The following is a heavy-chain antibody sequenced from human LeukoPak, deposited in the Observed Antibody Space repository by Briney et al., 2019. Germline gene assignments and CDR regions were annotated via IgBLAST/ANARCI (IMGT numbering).Heavy chain of an antibody. J-gene: IGHJ4*02. CDR1: GYTFTTYD. Sequence: ASVKVFCKTSGYTFTTYDIHWVRQASGQGLEWMGWMSPVNGDTGYSQKFQGRVTMTRNTSISTAYLDLRSLKSEDTAIYYCTRGILWFGESFWGQGTPVTVSS. CDR3: TRGILWFGESF. CDR2: MSPVNGDT. V-gene: IGHV1-8*01. D-gene: IGHD3-10*01.